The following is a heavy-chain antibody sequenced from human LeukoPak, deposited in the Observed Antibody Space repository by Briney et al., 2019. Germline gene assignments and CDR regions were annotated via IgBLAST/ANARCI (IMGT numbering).Heavy chain of an antibody. V-gene: IGHV3-69-1*01. J-gene: IGHJ4*02. CDR2: SGSSSHI. Sequence: GGSLRLSCAASGFSFSDYNINWVRQAPGKGLEWVSSSGSSSHIHYADSVKGWFSISRENSKNTLYLQVNSLRVEDTAVYYCARLKTPRALDIWGQXTQVTVSS. CDR3: ARLKTPRALDI. CDR1: GFSFSDYN.